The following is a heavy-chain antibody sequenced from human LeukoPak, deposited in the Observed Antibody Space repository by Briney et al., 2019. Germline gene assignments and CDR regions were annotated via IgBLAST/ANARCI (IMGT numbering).Heavy chain of an antibody. CDR2: IAAGGGGK. Sequence: GGSLRLSCAASGSNFSTYALAWVRQAPGRGLEWVSVIAAGGGGKQYADAVQGRFTISRDNSKNTLYLQINSLRGEDTALYYCAKYCYGDCFRYFDYGGQGSGVTVSS. D-gene: IGHD2-21*02. J-gene: IGHJ4*02. V-gene: IGHV3-23*01. CDR1: GSNFSTYA. CDR3: AKYCYGDCFRYFDY.